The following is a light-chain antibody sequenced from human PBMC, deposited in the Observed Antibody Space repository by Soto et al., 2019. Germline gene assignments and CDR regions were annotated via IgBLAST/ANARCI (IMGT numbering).Light chain of an antibody. CDR2: DAS. V-gene: IGKV1-33*01. CDR3: QQYENLPT. CDR1: QNINNY. Sequence: DIQMTQSPSSLSASVGDIFTIRCQASQNINNYLNWYQQKPGRAPKLLIYDASNLEAGVPSRFRGSGSGTDFTFTISRLQPEDIATYYCQQYENLPTFGQGTRLEIK. J-gene: IGKJ5*01.